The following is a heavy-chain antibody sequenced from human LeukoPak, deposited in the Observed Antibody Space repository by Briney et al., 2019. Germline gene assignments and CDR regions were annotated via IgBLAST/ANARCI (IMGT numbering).Heavy chain of an antibody. CDR3: ARQGTYYYDSSGYYNLPHFDY. Sequence: SVKVSCKASGYTFTSYDINWVRQATGQGLEWMGRIIPILGIANYAQKFQGRVTITADKSTSTAYMELSSLRSEDTAVYYCARQGTYYYDSSGYYNLPHFDYWGQGTLVTVSS. V-gene: IGHV1-69*04. CDR1: GYTFTSYD. CDR2: IIPILGIA. D-gene: IGHD3-22*01. J-gene: IGHJ4*02.